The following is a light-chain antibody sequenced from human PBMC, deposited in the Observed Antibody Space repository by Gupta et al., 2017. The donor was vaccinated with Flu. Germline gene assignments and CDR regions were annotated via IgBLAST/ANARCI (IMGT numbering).Light chain of an antibody. V-gene: IGLV7-46*01. CDR2: DTN. CDR1: TGSVTSGHY. Sequence: QPFVTPEPPLTASPGGTVTLICGSNTGSVTSGHYLFWFQQKPGQAPRTLIYDTNTKPSSTPVRVSGSLLEDKAALTLSDAEPEDEADYYCLLSYKNAFWVFGGGTKLTVL. CDR3: LLSYKNAFWV. J-gene: IGLJ3*02.